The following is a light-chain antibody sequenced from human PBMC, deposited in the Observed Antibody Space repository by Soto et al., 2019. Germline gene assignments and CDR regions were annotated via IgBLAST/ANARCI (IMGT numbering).Light chain of an antibody. CDR1: QSVSSN. CDR3: QHFYNCPRT. J-gene: IGKJ1*01. CDR2: GAS. V-gene: IGKV3-15*01. Sequence: EILMTQAPGTLSVSPGKRATLSCRASQSVSSNLAWYQQKPGQAPRLLIYGASTRATGIPARFSGSGSETEFTLTISSLQSEYYAVYYCQHFYNCPRTFGQGTKVDIK.